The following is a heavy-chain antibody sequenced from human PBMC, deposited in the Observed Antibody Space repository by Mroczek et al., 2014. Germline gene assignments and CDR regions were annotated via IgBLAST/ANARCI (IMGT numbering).Heavy chain of an antibody. J-gene: IGHJ5*02. Sequence: QVQLQESGPGLVKPSQTLSLTCTVSGGSISSGSYYWSWIRQPAGKGLEWIGRIYTSGSTNYNPSLKSRVTISVDTSKNQFSLKLSSVTAADTAVYYCARDPYYGSGLFDPWGQGTLVTVSS. CDR1: GGSISSGSYY. CDR2: IYTSGST. CDR3: ARDPYYGSGLFDP. V-gene: IGHV4-61*02. D-gene: IGHD3-10*01.